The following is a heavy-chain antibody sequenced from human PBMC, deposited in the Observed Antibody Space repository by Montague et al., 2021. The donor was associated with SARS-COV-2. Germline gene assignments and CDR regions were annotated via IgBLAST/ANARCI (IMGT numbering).Heavy chain of an antibody. CDR3: ARAGGFDNWGYVGRLRTYYFDY. CDR1: GASIRSSDHY. CDR2: IYYTGSR. V-gene: IGHV4-39*07. D-gene: IGHD3-22*01. J-gene: IGHJ4*02. Sequence: SETLSLTCIVSGASIRSSDHYWGWIRQPPGKGLEWIGSIYYTGSRYYTPSLTSRVTISVDTSRYQFSPKLTSVTAADTAIYYCARAGGFDNWGYVGRLRTYYFDYWGQGILVTVSS.